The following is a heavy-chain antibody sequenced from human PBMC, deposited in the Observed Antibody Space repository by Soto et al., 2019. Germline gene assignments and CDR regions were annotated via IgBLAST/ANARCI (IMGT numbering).Heavy chain of an antibody. CDR1: GGSLSDYY. J-gene: IGHJ5*02. CDR3: ASYECHPGAFDP. D-gene: IGHD1-26*01. CDR2: VNHRGSS. V-gene: IGHV4-34*01. Sequence: QVQLQQWGAGLLKPSETLSLTCAVYGGSLSDYYWNWLRQPPGKGLEWIGEVNHRGSSSYNPSLKGRVDISIDAAMTQFSLKLRSVTAAVTGVYYCASYECHPGAFDPWGPGTQVIVSS.